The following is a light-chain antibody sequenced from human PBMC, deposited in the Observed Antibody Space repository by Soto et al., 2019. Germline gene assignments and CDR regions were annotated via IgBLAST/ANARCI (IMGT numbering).Light chain of an antibody. V-gene: IGKV3-20*01. CDR1: QTSGSNF. Sequence: EIVLTQSPGTLSLSPGERATLSCKTSQTSGSNFLAWYQHKPGQAPRLLIYASSNRATGIPDRFSGSASGPDFTLTINRLEPEDFAVYYCQQYGSSPKTFGQGTKVDIK. J-gene: IGKJ1*01. CDR2: ASS. CDR3: QQYGSSPKT.